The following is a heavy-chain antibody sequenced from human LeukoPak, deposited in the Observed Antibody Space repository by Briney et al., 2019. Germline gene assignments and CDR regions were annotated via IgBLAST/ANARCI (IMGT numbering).Heavy chain of an antibody. CDR2: INPNSGGT. V-gene: IGHV1-2*06. CDR3: ARAAYYYDGSGYYLGD. J-gene: IGHJ4*02. CDR1: GYTFTDYY. D-gene: IGHD3-22*01. Sequence: ASVKVSRKASGYTFTDYYMHWVRQAPGQGLEWMGRINPNSGGTNYAQKFQARVTMTRDTSISTAYMELSRLRSDDTALYYCARAAYYYDGSGYYLGDWGQGTLVTVSS.